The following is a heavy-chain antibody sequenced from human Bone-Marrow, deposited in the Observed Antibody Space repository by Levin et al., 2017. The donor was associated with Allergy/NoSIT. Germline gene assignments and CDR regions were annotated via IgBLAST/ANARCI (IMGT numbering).Heavy chain of an antibody. CDR1: GASFNSLT. V-gene: IGHV1-69*04. D-gene: IGHD3-22*01. Sequence: ASVKVSCKASGASFNSLTISWVRQAPGQGLEWMGRIIPVLNMANYAQIFQGRVTITADKSTSTVYMELSGLRSEDTAVYYCAGDNTSNYDSRGYYIGWFDPWGRGTLVTVSS. CDR3: AGDNTSNYDSRGYYIGWFDP. J-gene: IGHJ5*02. CDR2: IIPVLNMA.